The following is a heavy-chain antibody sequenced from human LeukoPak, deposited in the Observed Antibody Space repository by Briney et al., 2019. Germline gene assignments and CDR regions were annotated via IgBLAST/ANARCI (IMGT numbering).Heavy chain of an antibody. CDR2: MNPNSGNT. CDR1: GYTFTSYD. J-gene: IGHJ4*02. V-gene: IGHV1-8*01. D-gene: IGHD6-13*01. Sequence: ASVKVSCKASGYTFTSYDINWVRQATGQGLEWMGWMNPNSGNTGYAQKFQGRVTMTEDTSTDTAYMELSSLRSEDTAVYYCATGTKAIAAAGTDYWGQGTLVTVSS. CDR3: ATGTKAIAAAGTDY.